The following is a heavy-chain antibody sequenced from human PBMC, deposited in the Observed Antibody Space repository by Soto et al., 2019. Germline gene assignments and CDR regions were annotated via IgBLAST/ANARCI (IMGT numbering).Heavy chain of an antibody. CDR1: GGSISSYY. J-gene: IGHJ6*02. CDR2: IYYSGST. CDR3: ARDLRVPVVPADHLYYYYGMDV. Sequence: LSLTCTVSGGSISSYYWSWIRQPPGKGLEWIGYIYYSGSTNYNPSLKSRVTISVDTSKNQFSLKLSSVTAADTAVYYCARDLRVPVVPADHLYYYYGMDVWGQGTTVTVSS. D-gene: IGHD2-2*01. V-gene: IGHV4-59*01.